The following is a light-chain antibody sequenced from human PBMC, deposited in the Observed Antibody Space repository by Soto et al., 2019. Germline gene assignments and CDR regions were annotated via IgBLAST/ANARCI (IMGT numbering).Light chain of an antibody. J-gene: IGKJ2*02. CDR3: QQSYSAPRT. CDR2: AAS. CDR1: QRISTY. V-gene: IGKV1-39*01. Sequence: DIQMTQSPSSLSASVGDRVTITCRASQRISTYLNWLQQKPGKAPKLLIYAASSLQSGVPSRFTGSGSGTDFTLTISSLQPEDFATYYCQQSYSAPRTFGQGTKLEIK.